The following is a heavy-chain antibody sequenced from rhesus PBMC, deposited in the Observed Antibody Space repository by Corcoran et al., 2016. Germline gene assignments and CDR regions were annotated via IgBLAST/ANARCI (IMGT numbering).Heavy chain of an antibody. V-gene: IGHV2S2*01. Sequence: QVTLKESGPALVKPTQTLTLTCTFSGFSLSTSGTRVSWLRQTPRKALEWLARIDWDDDKYYSTSLKSRLTISKDTSKNQVVLTMTNMDPVDTATYYCARGVVAAAGIFDYWGQGVLVTVSS. CDR2: IDWDDDK. D-gene: IGHD6-31*01. J-gene: IGHJ4*01. CDR3: ARGVVAAAGIFDY. CDR1: GFSLSTSGTR.